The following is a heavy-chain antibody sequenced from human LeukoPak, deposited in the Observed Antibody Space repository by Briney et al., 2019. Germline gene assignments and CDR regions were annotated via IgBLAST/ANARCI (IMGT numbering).Heavy chain of an antibody. CDR1: GFTFSDYY. V-gene: IGHV3-11*04. Sequence: GGSLRLSCAASGFTFSDYYMSWIRQAPGKGLEWVSYISSSGSTIYYADSVKGRVTISRDNAKNSLYLQMNSLRAEDTAVYYCARPGGASYYYYYYMDVWGKGTTVTVSS. CDR2: ISSSGSTI. J-gene: IGHJ6*03. D-gene: IGHD1-26*01. CDR3: ARPGGASYYYYYYMDV.